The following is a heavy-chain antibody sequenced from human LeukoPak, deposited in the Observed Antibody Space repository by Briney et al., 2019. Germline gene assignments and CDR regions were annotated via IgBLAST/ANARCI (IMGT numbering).Heavy chain of an antibody. D-gene: IGHD6-19*01. CDR3: ARGTNSGWYGGNWFDP. CDR2: ISSSSSYI. V-gene: IGHV3-21*01. CDR1: GFTFSSYS. J-gene: IGHJ5*02. Sequence: GGSLTLSCAASGFTFSSYSMNWVRQAPGKGLEWVSSISSSSSYIYYADSVRGRFTISRDNAKNSLYLQMNSLRAEDTAVYYCARGTNSGWYGGNWFDPWGQGTLVTVSS.